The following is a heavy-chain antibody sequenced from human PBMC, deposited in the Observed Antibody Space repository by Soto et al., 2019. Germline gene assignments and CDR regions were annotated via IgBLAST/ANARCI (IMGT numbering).Heavy chain of an antibody. D-gene: IGHD3-22*01. J-gene: IGHJ4*02. V-gene: IGHV3-33*01. Sequence: QVQLVESGGGVVQPGRSLRLSCAASGFTFSSYGMHWVRQAPGKGLEWVAVIWYDGSNKYYADSVKGRFTISRDNSKNTLYLQMNSLRAEDTAVYYCACTHDSSGYGVVYWGQGTLVTVSS. CDR2: IWYDGSNK. CDR1: GFTFSSYG. CDR3: ACTHDSSGYGVVY.